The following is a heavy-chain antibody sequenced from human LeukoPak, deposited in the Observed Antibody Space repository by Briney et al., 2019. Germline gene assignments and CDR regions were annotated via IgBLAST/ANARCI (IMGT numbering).Heavy chain of an antibody. J-gene: IGHJ6*02. D-gene: IGHD3-3*01. CDR3: AGEYYGRMDV. V-gene: IGHV3-48*02. CDR2: IDSTSSAT. Sequence: GGSLRLSCAASIITFSSNSMNWVRQAPGKGLEWVSYIDSTSSATHYADSVKGRFTISRDNAKNSLYLQLNSLRDEDTAVYYCAGEYYGRMDVWGQGTTVTVSS. CDR1: IITFSSNS.